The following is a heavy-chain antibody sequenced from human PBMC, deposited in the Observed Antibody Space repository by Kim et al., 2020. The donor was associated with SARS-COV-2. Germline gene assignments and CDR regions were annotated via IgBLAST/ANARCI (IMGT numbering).Heavy chain of an antibody. D-gene: IGHD6-19*01. CDR3: ARGGWRRWGMDV. V-gene: IGHV3-74*01. J-gene: IGHJ6*02. Sequence: GGSLRLSCAASGFTFSSYWMHWVRQAPGKGLVWVSRINSDGSSTSYADSVKGRFTISRDNAKNTLYPQMNSLRAEDTAVYYCARGGWRRWGMDVWGQGTTVTVSS. CDR1: GFTFSSYW. CDR2: INSDGSST.